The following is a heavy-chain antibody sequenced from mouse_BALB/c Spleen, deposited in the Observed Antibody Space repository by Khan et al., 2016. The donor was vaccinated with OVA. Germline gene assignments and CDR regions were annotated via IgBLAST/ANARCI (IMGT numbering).Heavy chain of an antibody. CDR3: ARDRSDY. CDR2: INPTSGFT. CDR1: GYTFTTYW. Sequence: QVQLQQSGAELAKPGASVKMSCKASGYTFTTYWMHWVKQRPGQGLEWIGYINPTSGFTDYNQKFKDKATLTADKASSTAYMQLSNLTSDDSAVYYCARDRSDYWGQGTTLTVSS. J-gene: IGHJ2*01. V-gene: IGHV1-7*01.